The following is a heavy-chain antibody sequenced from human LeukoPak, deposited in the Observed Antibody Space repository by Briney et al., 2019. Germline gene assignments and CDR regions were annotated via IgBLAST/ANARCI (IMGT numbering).Heavy chain of an antibody. CDR2: IYTSGST. CDR1: GGSISSGSYY. J-gene: IGHJ3*02. Sequence: SETLSLTCTVSGGSISSGSYYWSWIRQPAGKGLEWIGRIYTSGSTNYNPYLKSRVTMSVDTSKNQFSLRLSSVTAADTAVYYCTKLKPSYGSGSDYRKSDAFDIWGQGTTVTVSS. D-gene: IGHD3-10*01. CDR3: TKLKPSYGSGSDYRKSDAFDI. V-gene: IGHV4-61*02.